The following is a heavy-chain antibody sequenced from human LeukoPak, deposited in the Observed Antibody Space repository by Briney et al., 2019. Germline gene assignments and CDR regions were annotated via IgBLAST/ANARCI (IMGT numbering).Heavy chain of an antibody. Sequence: PGGSLRLSCAASGFTFSDYYISWIRQAPGKGLEWVSGITTSGSTYYADSVKGRFTISRENSNNTLYLHMDSLRAEDTAVYYCAKAPVWNYYYGLDVWGQGTTVTVSS. D-gene: IGHD2-21*01. CDR2: ITTSGST. CDR1: GFTFSDYY. J-gene: IGHJ6*02. CDR3: AKAPVWNYYYGLDV. V-gene: IGHV3-11*01.